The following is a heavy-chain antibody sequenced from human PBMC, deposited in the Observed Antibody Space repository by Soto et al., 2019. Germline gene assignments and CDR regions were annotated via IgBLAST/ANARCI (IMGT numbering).Heavy chain of an antibody. CDR1: GFTFSSYG. V-gene: IGHV3-33*01. J-gene: IGHJ4*02. D-gene: IGHD6-19*01. CDR2: IWYDGSNK. CDR3: ATQGIAVAGDPFDY. Sequence: GSLRLSCAASGFTFSSYGMHWVRQAPGKGLEWVAVIWYDGSNKYYADSVKGRFTISRDNSKNTLYLQMNSLRAEDTAVYYCATQGIAVAGDPFDYWGQGTLVTVSS.